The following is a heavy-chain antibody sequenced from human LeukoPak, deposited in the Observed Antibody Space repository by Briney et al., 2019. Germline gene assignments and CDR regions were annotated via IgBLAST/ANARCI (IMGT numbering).Heavy chain of an antibody. CDR1: GYIFTGYY. D-gene: IGHD3-10*01. CDR3: ARPEGSYYYGPGVWFDP. V-gene: IGHV1-2*02. CDR2: ISPKSGVT. J-gene: IGHJ5*02. Sequence: ASVKVSCKASGYIFTGYYMHWVRPAPGQGLEWMGWISPKSGVTNYAQKFQGRVTITSDTSISTAYLELSRLTSDDTAVYYCARPEGSYYYGPGVWFDPWGQGTLVTVSS.